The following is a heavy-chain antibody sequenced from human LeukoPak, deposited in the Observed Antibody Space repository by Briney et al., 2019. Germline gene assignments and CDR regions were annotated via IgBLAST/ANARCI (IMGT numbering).Heavy chain of an antibody. J-gene: IGHJ4*02. D-gene: IGHD5-18*01. V-gene: IGHV4-59*01. CDR1: GGSISSYY. CDR3: ARDSISYGVDY. CDR2: IYYSGST. Sequence: SETLSLTCTVSGGSISSYYWSWIRQPPGKGLEGIGYIYYSGSTNYNPSLKSRVTISVDTSKNQFSLKLSSVTAADTAVYYCARDSISYGVDYWGQGTLVTVSS.